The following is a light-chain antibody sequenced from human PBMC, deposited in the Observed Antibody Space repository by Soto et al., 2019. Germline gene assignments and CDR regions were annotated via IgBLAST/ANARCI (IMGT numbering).Light chain of an antibody. CDR3: CSYTASATDV. CDR2: NVN. Sequence: QSALVHPPSLSGSPGQSVTISCTGTSSDVGSYDYVSWCQQHPGTVPKPMIYNVNTRPSGVPDRFSGSKSGNTASMTISGLQAEDEADYLCCSYTASATDVFENGTKGTV. CDR1: SSDVGSYDY. J-gene: IGLJ1*01. V-gene: IGLV2-11*01.